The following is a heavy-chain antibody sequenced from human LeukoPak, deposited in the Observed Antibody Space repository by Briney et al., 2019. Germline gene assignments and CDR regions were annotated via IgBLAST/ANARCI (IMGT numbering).Heavy chain of an antibody. CDR1: GFTFSSYE. CDR2: ISGHSSTK. Sequence: GGSLRLSCAASGFTFSSYEMNWVRQAPGKGLEWVSYISGHSSTKYYADSVKGRFTISRDNAKNSLYLQMNSLRAEDTAVYYCGRDWNYGGTIDYWGQGTLVTVSS. CDR3: GRDWNYGGTIDY. V-gene: IGHV3-48*01. D-gene: IGHD4-23*01. J-gene: IGHJ4*02.